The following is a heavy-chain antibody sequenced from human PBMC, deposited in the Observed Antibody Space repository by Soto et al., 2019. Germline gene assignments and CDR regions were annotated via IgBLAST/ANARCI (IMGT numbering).Heavy chain of an antibody. J-gene: IGHJ3*02. CDR3: ARLMDPYSGPHLDI. V-gene: IGHV1-2*02. CDR1: GYTFTGYY. CDR2: INPNTGGT. Sequence: ASVKVSCKASGYTFTGYYIHWVRQAPGQGLEWMGWINPNTGGTNYAQKFQGRVTMTRDTSISTAYMELSTLKSDDAAVYYCARLMDPYSGPHLDIWGQGTMVTDSS. D-gene: IGHD1-26*01.